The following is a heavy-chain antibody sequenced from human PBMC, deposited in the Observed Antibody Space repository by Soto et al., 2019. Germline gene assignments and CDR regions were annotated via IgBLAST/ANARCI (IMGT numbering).Heavy chain of an antibody. CDR2: IHCSGST. V-gene: IGHV4-30-4*02. CDR3: ARVYSAWPLAFGLDV. J-gene: IGHJ6*02. Sequence: SGTLSLTCTVSGGSIGSGDYSWSWLRQAPGKGLEWIGHIHCSGSTYDTPALESRVSISSENAKNSVSLQMNSLREVDTAVYYCARVYSAWPLAFGLDVWGQGTTVTVSS. CDR1: GGSIGSGDYS. D-gene: IGHD3-9*01.